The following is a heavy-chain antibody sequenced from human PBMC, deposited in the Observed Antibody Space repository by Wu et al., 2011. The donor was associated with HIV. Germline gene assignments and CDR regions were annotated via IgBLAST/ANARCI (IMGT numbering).Heavy chain of an antibody. CDR3: ATDLRGYSYGYGY. CDR2: LILKMVKT. V-gene: IGHV1-24*01. Sequence: QVQLVQSGAEVKKPGASVKVSCKVSGYTLTELSMHWGATGSWKKGLSGWEVLILKMVKTIYAQKFQGRVTMTEDTSTDTAYMELSSLRSEDTAVYYCATDLRGYSYGYGYWGQGTLVTVSS. CDR1: GYTLTELS. D-gene: IGHD5-18*01. J-gene: IGHJ4*02.